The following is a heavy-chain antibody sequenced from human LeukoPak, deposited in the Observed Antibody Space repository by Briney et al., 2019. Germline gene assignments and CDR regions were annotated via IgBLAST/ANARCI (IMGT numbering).Heavy chain of an antibody. CDR3: ARDVFGGYSYGNGPIDY. Sequence: GGSLRLSCAASGFTFSDYYTSWIRQAPGKGLEWVSYISSSGSTIYYADSVKGRFTISRDNAKNSLYLQMNSLGAEDTAVYYCARDVFGGYSYGNGPIDYWGQGTLVTVSS. CDR1: GFTFSDYY. V-gene: IGHV3-11*01. D-gene: IGHD5-18*01. CDR2: ISSSGSTI. J-gene: IGHJ4*02.